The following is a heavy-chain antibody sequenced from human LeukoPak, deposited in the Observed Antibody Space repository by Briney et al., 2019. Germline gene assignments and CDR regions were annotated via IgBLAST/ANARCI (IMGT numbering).Heavy chain of an antibody. V-gene: IGHV3-48*04. CDR1: GFTFSSYW. CDR3: AELGITMIGGV. J-gene: IGHJ6*04. CDR2: ISSSGSTI. Sequence: GGSLRLSCAASGFTFSSYWMSWVRQAPGKGLEWVSYISSSGSTIYYADSVKGRFTISRDNAKNSLYLQVNSLRAEDTAVYYCAELGITMIGGVWGKGTTVTISS. D-gene: IGHD3-10*02.